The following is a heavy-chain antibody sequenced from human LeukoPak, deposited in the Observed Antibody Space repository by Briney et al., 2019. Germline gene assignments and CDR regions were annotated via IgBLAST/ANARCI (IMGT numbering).Heavy chain of an antibody. CDR1: GFTFSNYW. V-gene: IGHV3-7*03. CDR2: IKQDGSEI. J-gene: IGHJ4*02. Sequence: GGSLRLSCAASGFTFSNYWMSWVRQAPGKELEWVANIKQDGSEIYYVDSVKGRFTISRDNAKNSLYLQMNSLRAEDTAVYYCVRDKLPGASRLASWGKGPLLPVSS. D-gene: IGHD5-24*01. CDR3: VRDKLPGASRLAS.